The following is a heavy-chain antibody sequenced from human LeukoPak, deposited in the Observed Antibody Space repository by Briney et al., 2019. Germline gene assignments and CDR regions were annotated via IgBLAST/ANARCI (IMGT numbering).Heavy chain of an antibody. CDR3: AREGITGTTSYYYGMDV. D-gene: IGHD1-20*01. Sequence: ASVKVSCKASGYTFTSYGISWVRQAPGQGLEWMGWISAYNGKTNYAQKLQGRVTMTTDTSTSTAYMELRSLRSDDTAVYYCAREGITGTTSYYYGMDVWGQGTKVTVSS. CDR1: GYTFTSYG. V-gene: IGHV1-18*01. J-gene: IGHJ6*02. CDR2: ISAYNGKT.